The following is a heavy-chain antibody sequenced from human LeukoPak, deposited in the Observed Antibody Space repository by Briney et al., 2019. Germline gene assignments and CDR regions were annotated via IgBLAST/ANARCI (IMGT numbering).Heavy chain of an antibody. CDR2: INQDGSKI. D-gene: IGHD6-13*01. J-gene: IGHJ4*02. V-gene: IGHV3-7*04. CDR3: ARGKLGQAY. Sequence: GGSLRLSCAASGFTFSSYWMSWVRQAPGKGLEWVANINQDGSKIYYVDPVKGRFTISRDNAKSSLYLQMNSLRAEDTAIYYCARGKLGQAYWGQGTLVTVS. CDR1: GFTFSSYW.